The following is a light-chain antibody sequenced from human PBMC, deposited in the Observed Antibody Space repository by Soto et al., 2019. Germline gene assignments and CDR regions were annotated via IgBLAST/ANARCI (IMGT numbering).Light chain of an antibody. V-gene: IGKV3-15*01. CDR3: QQYNKWPPLT. CDR1: QSVNSD. Sequence: EIVMTQSPATLSVSPGRRVTLSCRASQSVNSDLAWYQQKPGQAPRLLIYGASTRATGIPARFSGSGSGTEFTLTISSLQSEDFALYYCQQYNKWPPLTFGGGTKVEI. J-gene: IGKJ4*01. CDR2: GAS.